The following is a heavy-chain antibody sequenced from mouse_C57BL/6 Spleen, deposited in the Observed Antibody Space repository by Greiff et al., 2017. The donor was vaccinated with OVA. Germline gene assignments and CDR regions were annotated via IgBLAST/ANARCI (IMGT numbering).Heavy chain of an antibody. V-gene: IGHV1-82*01. J-gene: IGHJ3*01. CDR3: ASAPQSGYVGAY. CDR1: GYAFSSSW. D-gene: IGHD2-2*01. CDR2: IYPGDGDT. Sequence: VQLQQSGPELVKPGASVKISCKASGYAFSSSWMNWVKQRPGKGLEWIGRIYPGDGDTNYNGKFKGKATLTADKSSSTAYMQLSSLTSEDAAVYFCASAPQSGYVGAYWGQGTLVTVSA.